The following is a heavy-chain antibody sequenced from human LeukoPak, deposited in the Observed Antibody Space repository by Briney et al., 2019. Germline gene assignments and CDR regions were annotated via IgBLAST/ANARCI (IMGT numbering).Heavy chain of an antibody. Sequence: MPSETLSLTCAVYGVFFSGYYWSWIRQPPGKGLEWIGEINHSGSTNYNPSLKSRVTISVDTSKNQFSLKLSSVTAADTAVYYCATLSGSDFDYWGQGTLVTVSS. V-gene: IGHV4-34*01. CDR1: GVFFSGYY. CDR3: ATLSGSDFDY. J-gene: IGHJ4*02. CDR2: INHSGST. D-gene: IGHD1-26*01.